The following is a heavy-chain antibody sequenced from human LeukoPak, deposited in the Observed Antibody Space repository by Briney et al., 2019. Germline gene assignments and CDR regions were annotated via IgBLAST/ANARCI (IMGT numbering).Heavy chain of an antibody. CDR3: ARDPSGYFNY. J-gene: IGHJ4*02. V-gene: IGHV4-61*01. CDR1: GGSVNSGNYY. Sequence: PSETLSLTCTVSGGSVNSGNYYWSWIRQPPGKGLEWIGFIYYSGSTNYIPSLKSRVTISVDTSKNQFSLKLSSVTAADTAVYYCARDPSGYFNYRGQGTLATVSS. CDR2: IYYSGST. D-gene: IGHD3-22*01.